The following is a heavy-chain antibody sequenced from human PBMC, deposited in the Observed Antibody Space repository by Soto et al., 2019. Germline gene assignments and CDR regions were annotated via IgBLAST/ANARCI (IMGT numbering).Heavy chain of an antibody. CDR3: VRGMNPLV. Sequence: GGSLRLSCAASGFTLRTYTMNWVRQAPGKGLEWVSSISISSSDRYYADSVRGRFTISRDNAKNALYLQMNSLRADDTAVYVCVRGMNPLVGGHRSLVAVS. V-gene: IGHV3-21*06. CDR1: GFTLRTYT. CDR2: ISISSSDR. D-gene: IGHD2-15*01. J-gene: IGHJ4*01.